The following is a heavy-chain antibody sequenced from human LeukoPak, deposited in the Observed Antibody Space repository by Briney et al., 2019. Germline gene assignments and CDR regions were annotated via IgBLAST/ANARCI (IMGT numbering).Heavy chain of an antibody. V-gene: IGHV3-30*04. CDR1: GFTLSNYA. D-gene: IGHD3-22*01. CDR3: ARSNYYDSRSWGFDI. CDR2: ITDDGSNK. Sequence: SGGYLSLSFAASGFTLSNYAWHRDRQAQGKGREGGIIITDDGSNKYYADSVKGRFTISRDNSKNTLFLQMNSLRAEDTAVYYCARSNYYDSRSWGFDIWGQGTMVTVSS. J-gene: IGHJ3*02.